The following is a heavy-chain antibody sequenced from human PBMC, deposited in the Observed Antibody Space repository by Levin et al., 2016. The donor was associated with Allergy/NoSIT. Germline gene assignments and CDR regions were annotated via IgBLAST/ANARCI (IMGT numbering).Heavy chain of an antibody. Sequence: GGSLRLSCAASGFTFSSYGMHWVRQAPGKGLEWVAVISYDGSNKYYADSVKGRFTISRDNSKNTLYLQMNSLRAEDTAVYYCAKDPARGQGYFDYWGQGTLVTVSS. CDR2: ISYDGSNK. J-gene: IGHJ4*02. CDR3: AKDPARGQGYFDY. D-gene: IGHD3-10*01. V-gene: IGHV3-30*18. CDR1: GFTFSSYG.